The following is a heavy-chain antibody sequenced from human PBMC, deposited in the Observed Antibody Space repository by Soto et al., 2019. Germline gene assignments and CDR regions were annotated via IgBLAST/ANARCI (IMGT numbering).Heavy chain of an antibody. CDR1: GGTFSSYA. J-gene: IGHJ6*02. D-gene: IGHD2-21*02. V-gene: IGHV1-69*01. Sequence: QVQLVQSGAEVKKPGSSVKVSCKASGGTFSSYAISWVRQAPGQGLEWMGGIIPIFGTANYAQKFQGRVTITADESTSTAYMELSSLRSEDTAVYYFARGPYCGGDCYFGRVDSYGMDVWDQGTTVTVSS. CDR3: ARGPYCGGDCYFGRVDSYGMDV. CDR2: IIPIFGTA.